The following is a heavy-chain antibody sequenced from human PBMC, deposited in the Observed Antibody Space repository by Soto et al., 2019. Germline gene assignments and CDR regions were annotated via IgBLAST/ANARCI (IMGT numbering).Heavy chain of an antibody. CDR3: TTVNIAARLEYFQH. Sequence: PGGSLRLSCAASGFTFSNAWMSWVRQAPGQGLEWVGRIKSKTDGWTTDYAAPVKGRFTISRDDSKNTLYLQMNSLKTEDTAVYYCTTVNIAARLEYFQHWGQGTLVTVSS. D-gene: IGHD6-6*01. J-gene: IGHJ1*01. CDR1: GFTFSNAW. V-gene: IGHV3-15*01. CDR2: IKSKTDGWTT.